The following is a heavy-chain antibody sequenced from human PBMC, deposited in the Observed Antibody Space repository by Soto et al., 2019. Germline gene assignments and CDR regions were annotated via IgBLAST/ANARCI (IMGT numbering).Heavy chain of an antibody. D-gene: IGHD3-10*01. V-gene: IGHV1-69*13. CDR3: ARDGRGDGYIDV. CDR2: IIPIFGTA. J-gene: IGHJ6*03. Sequence: GASVKVSCKASGGTFSSYAISWVRQAPGQGLERMGGIIPIFGTANYAQKFQGRVTITADESTSTAYMELSSLRSEDTAVYYCARDGRGDGYIDVWGQGTTVTVSS. CDR1: GGTFSSYA.